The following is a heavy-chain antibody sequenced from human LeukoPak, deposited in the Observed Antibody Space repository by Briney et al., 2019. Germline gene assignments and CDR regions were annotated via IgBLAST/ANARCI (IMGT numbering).Heavy chain of an antibody. D-gene: IGHD2-15*01. Sequence: SVKVSCKPSGGTFSSYAISWVRQAPGQGLEWMGKIIPILGIANYAQKFQGRVTITADKSTSTAYMELSSLRSEDTAVYYCARDRYCSGGSCYSYYYGMDVWGQGTTVTVSS. CDR3: ARDRYCSGGSCYSYYYGMDV. CDR2: IIPILGIA. V-gene: IGHV1-69*04. CDR1: GGTFSSYA. J-gene: IGHJ6*02.